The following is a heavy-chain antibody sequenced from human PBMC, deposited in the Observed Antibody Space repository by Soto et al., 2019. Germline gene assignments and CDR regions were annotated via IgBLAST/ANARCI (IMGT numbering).Heavy chain of an antibody. CDR3: ARSIGGSYYYYYYYGMDV. Sequence: GGSLRLSCAASGFTFSDYYMSWIRQAPGKGLEWVSYISSSGSTIYYADSVKGRFTISRDNAKNSLYLQMNSLRAEDTAVYYCARSIGGSYYYYYYYGMDVWGQGTTVTVSS. CDR1: GFTFSDYY. V-gene: IGHV3-11*01. D-gene: IGHD1-26*01. CDR2: ISSSGSTI. J-gene: IGHJ6*02.